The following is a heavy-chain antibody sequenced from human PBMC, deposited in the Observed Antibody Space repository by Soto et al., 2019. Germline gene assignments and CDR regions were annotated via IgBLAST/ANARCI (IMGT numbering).Heavy chain of an antibody. CDR3: ARDTYSSSWFDYYYYGMDV. CDR1: GFTFSSYW. J-gene: IGHJ6*02. D-gene: IGHD6-13*01. Sequence: PGGSLRLSCAASGFTFSSYWMHWVRQAPGKGLVWVSRTNSDGSSTSYADSAKGRFTISRDNAKNTLYLQMNSLRAEDTAVYYCARDTYSSSWFDYYYYGMDVWGQGTTVTVS. V-gene: IGHV3-74*01. CDR2: TNSDGSST.